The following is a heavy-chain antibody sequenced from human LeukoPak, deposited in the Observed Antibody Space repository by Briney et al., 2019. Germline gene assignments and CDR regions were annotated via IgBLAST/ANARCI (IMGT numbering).Heavy chain of an antibody. CDR3: ATGDGSGSYYKPFDY. V-gene: IGHV4-30-2*01. CDR2: IYHSGST. D-gene: IGHD3-10*01. CDR1: GGSISSGGYS. J-gene: IGHJ4*02. Sequence: SETLSLTCAVSGGSISSGGYSWSWIRQPPGKGLEWIGYIYHSGSTYYNPHLKSRVTISVDGSKNQSSLKLSSVTAADPAVYYCATGDGSGSYYKPFDYWGQGTLVTVSS.